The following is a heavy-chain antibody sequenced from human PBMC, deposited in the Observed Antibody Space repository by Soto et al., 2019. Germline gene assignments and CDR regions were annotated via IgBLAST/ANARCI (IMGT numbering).Heavy chain of an antibody. J-gene: IGHJ6*02. CDR1: GYTFASYY. CDR2: INPSGGST. CDR3: ARDLHVVVPSLYYYYGMDV. V-gene: IGHV1-46*01. Sequence: SVKVSCKASGYTFASYYMHWVRQAPVQGLEWMGIINPSGGSTSYAQKFQGRVTMTRDTSTSTVYMELSSLRSEDTAVYYCARDLHVVVPSLYYYYGMDVWGQGTTVTVSS. D-gene: IGHD2-2*01.